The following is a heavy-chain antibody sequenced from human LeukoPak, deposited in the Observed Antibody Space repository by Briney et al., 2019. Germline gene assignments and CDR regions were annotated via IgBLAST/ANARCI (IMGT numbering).Heavy chain of an antibody. J-gene: IGHJ4*02. CDR1: GFSFNTYA. Sequence: PAGSLRLSCAASGFSFNTYAMNWVRQAPGKGLEWVSGVSDTGRTTYYTDSVKGRFTISRDNSKNTLHLQMNSLRAEDTALYFCAKDHDNTDYYYYFDSWGQGTLLTVSS. D-gene: IGHD2-21*02. V-gene: IGHV3-23*01. CDR2: VSDTGRTT. CDR3: AKDHDNTDYYYYFDS.